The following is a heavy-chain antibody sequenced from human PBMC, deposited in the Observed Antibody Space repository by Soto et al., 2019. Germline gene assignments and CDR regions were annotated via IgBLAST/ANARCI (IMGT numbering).Heavy chain of an antibody. CDR3: ASPPDSTVTTFSVAVEYFQH. D-gene: IGHD4-17*01. V-gene: IGHV4-39*01. J-gene: IGHJ1*01. CDR1: GGSISSSSYY. Sequence: SETLSLTCTVSGGSISSSSYYWGWIRQPPGKGLEWIGSIYYSGSTYYNPSLKSRVTISVDTSKNQFSLKLSSVTAADTAVYYCASPPDSTVTTFSVAVEYFQHWGQGTLVTVSS. CDR2: IYYSGST.